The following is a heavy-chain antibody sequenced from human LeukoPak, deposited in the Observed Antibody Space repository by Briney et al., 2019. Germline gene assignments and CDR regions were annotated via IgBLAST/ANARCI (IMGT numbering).Heavy chain of an antibody. D-gene: IGHD3-22*01. CDR2: ISSSSSTV. Sequence: GGSLRLSCAASGFTFSSYSMNWVRQAPGKGLEWVSYISSSSSTVYYADSVKGRFTISRDNAKNSLYLQMNSLRAEDTAVYYCARTIYYYESTSYSSDAFDVWGQGTMVTVSS. J-gene: IGHJ3*01. CDR1: GFTFSSYS. CDR3: ARTIYYYESTSYSSDAFDV. V-gene: IGHV3-48*04.